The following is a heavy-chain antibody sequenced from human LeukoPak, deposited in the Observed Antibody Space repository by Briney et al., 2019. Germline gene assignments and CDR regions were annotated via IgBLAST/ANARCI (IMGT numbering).Heavy chain of an antibody. V-gene: IGHV3-53*01. Sequence: HPGGSLRLSCAASGFTVSSNYMSWVRQAPGKGLEWVSVIYSGGSTYYADSVKGRFTISRDNSKNSLYLQMNSLRDEDTAVYYCARASRTYYDSSGYPLNDAFDIWGQGTMVTVSS. D-gene: IGHD3-22*01. J-gene: IGHJ3*02. CDR3: ARASRTYYDSSGYPLNDAFDI. CDR1: GFTVSSNY. CDR2: IYSGGST.